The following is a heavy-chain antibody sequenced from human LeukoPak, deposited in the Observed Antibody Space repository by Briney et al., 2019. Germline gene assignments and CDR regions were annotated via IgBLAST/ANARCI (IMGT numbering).Heavy chain of an antibody. V-gene: IGHV3-73*01. CDR1: GFTFSGSA. Sequence: PGGSLRLSCAASGFTFSGSAMHWVRQTSGKGLEWVGYIRSKTHNYATLYAASVKGRFTISRDDSKNTAYLQMNSLRAEDTAVYYCARVNCGGDCETVSYYYYMDVWGKGTTVTVSS. CDR3: ARVNCGGDCETVSYYYYMDV. D-gene: IGHD2-21*02. J-gene: IGHJ6*03. CDR2: IRSKTHNYAT.